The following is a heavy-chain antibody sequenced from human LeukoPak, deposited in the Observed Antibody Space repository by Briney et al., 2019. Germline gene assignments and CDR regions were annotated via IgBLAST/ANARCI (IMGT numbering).Heavy chain of an antibody. Sequence: EASVKVSCKASGGTFSSYAISWVRQAPGQGLAWMGGIIPIFGTANYAQKFQGRVTITADESTSTAYMELSSLRSEDTAVYYCARDTLRGQLNMDVWGKGTTVTVSS. CDR1: GGTFSSYA. CDR3: ARDTLRGQLNMDV. CDR2: IIPIFGTA. J-gene: IGHJ6*03. V-gene: IGHV1-69*13. D-gene: IGHD3-10*01.